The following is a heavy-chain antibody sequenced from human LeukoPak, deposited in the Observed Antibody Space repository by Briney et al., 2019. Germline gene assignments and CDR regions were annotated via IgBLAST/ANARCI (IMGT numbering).Heavy chain of an antibody. Sequence: KPSETLSLTCAVRGEAFSGHYWSWIRQPPGKGLEWIGEISPSGSTNYNPSLKSRVTLSVDTSKNQFSLRLSSVTAADTAVYYCARARRAGWGMDVWGKGTTVTVSS. J-gene: IGHJ6*04. V-gene: IGHV4-34*01. CDR1: GEAFSGHY. CDR2: ISPSGST. CDR3: ARARRAGWGMDV. D-gene: IGHD2-15*01.